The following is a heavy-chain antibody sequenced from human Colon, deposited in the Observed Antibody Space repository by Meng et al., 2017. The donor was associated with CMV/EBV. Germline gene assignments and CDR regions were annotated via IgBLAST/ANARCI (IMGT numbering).Heavy chain of an antibody. CDR2: INPNSGGT. CDR3: ARAKDAVFGVVITSARNYYGMDV. J-gene: IGHJ6*02. V-gene: IGHV1-2*02. Sequence: GESLKISCVGSGYTFTGYYMHWVRQAPGQGLEWMGWINPNSGGTNYAQKFQGRVTMTRDTSISTAYMELSRLRSDDTAVYYCARAKDAVFGVVITSARNYYGMDVWGQGTTVTVSS. CDR1: GYTFTGYY. D-gene: IGHD3-3*01.